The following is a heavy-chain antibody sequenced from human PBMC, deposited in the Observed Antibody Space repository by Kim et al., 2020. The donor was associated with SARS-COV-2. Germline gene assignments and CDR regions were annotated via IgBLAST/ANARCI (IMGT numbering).Heavy chain of an antibody. CDR1: GGTFSSYA. Sequence: SVKVSCKASGGTFSSYAISWVRQAPGQGLEWMGGIIPIFGTANYAQKFQGRVTITADESTSTAYMELSSLRSEDTAVYYCAREYCSSTSCYAEESYGMDVWGQGTTVTVSS. CDR2: IIPIFGTA. J-gene: IGHJ6*02. D-gene: IGHD2-2*01. CDR3: AREYCSSTSCYAEESYGMDV. V-gene: IGHV1-69*13.